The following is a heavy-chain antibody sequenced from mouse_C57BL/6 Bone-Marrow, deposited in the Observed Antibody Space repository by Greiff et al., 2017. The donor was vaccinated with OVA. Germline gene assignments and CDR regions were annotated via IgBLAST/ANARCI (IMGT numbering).Heavy chain of an antibody. D-gene: IGHD2-3*01. Sequence: VQGVESGPGLVAPSQSLSITCTVSGFSFTSYAISWVRQPPGKGLEWLGVIWTGGGTNYNSALKSRLSISKDNSKSQVFLKMNSLQTDDTARYYCARNWGGYYVPYFDVWGTGTTVTVSS. CDR3: ARNWGGYYVPYFDV. CDR2: IWTGGGT. CDR1: GFSFTSYA. J-gene: IGHJ1*03. V-gene: IGHV2-9-1*01.